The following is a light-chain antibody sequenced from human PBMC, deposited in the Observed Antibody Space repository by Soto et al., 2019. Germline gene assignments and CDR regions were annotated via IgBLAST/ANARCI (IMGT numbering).Light chain of an antibody. J-gene: IGKJ2*01. Sequence: AIRMTQSPSSFSASTGDRVTITCQASQGISSYLAWYQQKPGKAPKLLIYAASTLQSGVPSRFSGSGSGTDFTLTISCLQSEDFATYYCQQYYSYHPTFGQGTKLEIK. V-gene: IGKV1-8*01. CDR2: AAS. CDR3: QQYYSYHPT. CDR1: QGISSY.